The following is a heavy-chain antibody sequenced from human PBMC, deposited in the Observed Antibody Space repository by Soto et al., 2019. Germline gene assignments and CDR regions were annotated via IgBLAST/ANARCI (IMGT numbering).Heavy chain of an antibody. V-gene: IGHV1-69*12. CDR3: ARAEMATIKLVGYGMDV. CDR1: GGTFSSYA. D-gene: IGHD5-12*01. Sequence: QVQLVQSGAEVKKPGSSVKVSCKASGGTFSSYAISWVRQAPGQGLEWMGGIIPIFGTANYAQKFQGRVTITADESTSTAYMALSSLRSEDTAVYYCARAEMATIKLVGYGMDVWGQGTTVTVSS. J-gene: IGHJ6*02. CDR2: IIPIFGTA.